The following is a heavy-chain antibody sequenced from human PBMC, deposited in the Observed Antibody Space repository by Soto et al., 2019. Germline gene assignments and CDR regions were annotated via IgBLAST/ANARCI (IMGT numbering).Heavy chain of an antibody. V-gene: IGHV1-46*02. CDR2: DNPIRGFV. Sequence: SGEVSFRASGYTFNSYFVHWVRQAPGQGLEWMGIDNPIRGFVTHAPKFQDRVTMTRDTSTNTAYMELSSLTSDDTAVYYCAIATMLDFHYAMDAWGQGTTVTVSS. CDR1: GYTFNSYF. CDR3: AIATMLDFHYAMDA. D-gene: IGHD3-10*02. J-gene: IGHJ6*02.